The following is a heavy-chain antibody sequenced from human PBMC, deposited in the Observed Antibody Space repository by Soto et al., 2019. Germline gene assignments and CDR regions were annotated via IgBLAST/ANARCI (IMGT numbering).Heavy chain of an antibody. V-gene: IGHV3-33*01. CDR1: GFTFSSYG. J-gene: IGHJ4*02. Sequence: QVQLVESGGGVVQPGRSLRLSCAASGFTFSSYGMHWVRQAPGKGLEWVAVIWYDGSNKYYADSVKGRFTISRDNSKNTLYLQMHSLRAEDTAVYYCARGKKSFDYWGQGTLVTVSS. CDR2: IWYDGSNK. CDR3: ARGKKSFDY.